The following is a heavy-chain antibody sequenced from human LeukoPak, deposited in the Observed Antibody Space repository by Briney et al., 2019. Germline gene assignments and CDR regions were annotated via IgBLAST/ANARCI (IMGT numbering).Heavy chain of an antibody. D-gene: IGHD2-2*01. CDR2: IYYSGST. CDR1: GDSINIYY. J-gene: IGHJ4*02. Sequence: PSETLSLTCTVFGDSINIYYWTWIRQPPGKGLEWIGYIYYSGSTNYNPSLKSRVTISVDTSKNQFSLKLDSVTAADTAVYYCARQVPYTSRPDYWGQGTLVTVSS. CDR3: ARQVPYTSRPDY. V-gene: IGHV4-59*08.